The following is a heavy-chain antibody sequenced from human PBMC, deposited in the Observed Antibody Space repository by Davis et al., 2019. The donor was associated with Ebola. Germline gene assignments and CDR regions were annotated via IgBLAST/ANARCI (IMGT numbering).Heavy chain of an antibody. CDR3: ARQGGGSGRLTSFDY. CDR2: IYPGDSDS. J-gene: IGHJ4*02. Sequence: PGGSLRLSCKGSGYNFSYYWIAWVRQMPGKGLEWMGNIYPGDSDSRYSPSFQGQVTLSADKSISTAYLQWKSLRASDIAIYYCARQGGGSGRLTSFDYWGQGTLVTVSS. V-gene: IGHV5-51*01. CDR1: GYNFSYYW. D-gene: IGHD1-26*01.